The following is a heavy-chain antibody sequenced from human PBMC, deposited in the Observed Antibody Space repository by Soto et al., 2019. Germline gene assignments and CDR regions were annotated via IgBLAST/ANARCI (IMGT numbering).Heavy chain of an antibody. V-gene: IGHV1-58*02. Sequence: ASVKVSCKASGFTFTSSAMQWVRQARGQRLAWIGWIVVGSGNTNYAQKFQERVTMTRDMSTSTAYMELSSLRSEDTAVYYCAAAYSRGSYYYYYGMDVWGQGTTVTVSS. J-gene: IGHJ6*02. CDR2: IVVGSGNT. CDR1: GFTFTSSA. CDR3: AAAYSRGSYYYYYGMDV. D-gene: IGHD1-26*01.